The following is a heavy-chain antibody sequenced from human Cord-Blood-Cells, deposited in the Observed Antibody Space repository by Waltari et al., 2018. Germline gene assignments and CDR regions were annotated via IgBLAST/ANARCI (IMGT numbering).Heavy chain of an antibody. V-gene: IGHV3-9*01. CDR2: ISWNSGSI. CDR1: GFTFEDYA. Sequence: EVQLVESGGGLVQPGRSLRLSCAASGFTFEDYAMHWVRQAPGKGLEWVSGISWNSGSIGYADSVKGRFTISRDNAKNSLYLQMNSLRAEDTALYYCAKGWHRGIASLFDYWGQGTLVTVSS. D-gene: IGHD3-10*01. J-gene: IGHJ4*02. CDR3: AKGWHRGIASLFDY.